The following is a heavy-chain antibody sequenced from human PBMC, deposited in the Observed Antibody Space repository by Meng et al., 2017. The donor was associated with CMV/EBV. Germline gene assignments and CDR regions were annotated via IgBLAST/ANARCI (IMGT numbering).Heavy chain of an antibody. D-gene: IGHD1-20*01. CDR3: AREPRGITGPYGMDV. V-gene: IGHV3-20*04. CDR1: GFSFNDHA. J-gene: IGHJ6*02. Sequence: GESLKISCVGSGFSFNDHAMIWVRQPPGKGLEWVSGINWSGSGAGYADSVKGRFTISRNNARNSLSLEMNNLRVEDTALYYCAREPRGITGPYGMDVWGQGTTVTVSS. CDR2: INWSGSGA.